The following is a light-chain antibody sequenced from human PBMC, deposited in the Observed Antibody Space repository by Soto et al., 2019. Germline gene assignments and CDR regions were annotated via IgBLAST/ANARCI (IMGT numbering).Light chain of an antibody. CDR2: EIS. Sequence: QSALTQPPSVSGSPGQSITISCTGTTTDVGGYNYVSWYQQHPGKAPKLLIHEISNRPSGVSNRFSGSKSGNTASLTISGLQAEDEADYYCLSKTSSISYVFGTGTKVTVL. CDR3: LSKTSSISYV. V-gene: IGLV2-14*01. CDR1: TTDVGGYNY. J-gene: IGLJ1*01.